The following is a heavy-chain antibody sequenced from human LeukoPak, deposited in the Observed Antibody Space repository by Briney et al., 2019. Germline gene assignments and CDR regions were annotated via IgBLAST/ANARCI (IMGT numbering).Heavy chain of an antibody. CDR3: ANHPAYYDILTGYRYYYFDY. J-gene: IGHJ4*02. CDR2: ISGSGGST. Sequence: PGGSPRLSCAASGFTFSSYAMSWVRQAPGKGLEWVSAISGSGGSTYYADSVKGRFTISRDNSKDTLYLQMNSLRAEDTAVYYCANHPAYYDILTGYRYYYFDYWGQGTLVTVSS. D-gene: IGHD3-9*01. CDR1: GFTFSSYA. V-gene: IGHV3-23*01.